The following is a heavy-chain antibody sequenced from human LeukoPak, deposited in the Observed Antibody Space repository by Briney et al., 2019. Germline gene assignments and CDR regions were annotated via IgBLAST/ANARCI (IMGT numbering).Heavy chain of an antibody. V-gene: IGHV4-34*01. CDR1: GGSFSGYY. Sequence: SETLSRTCAVYGGSFSGYYWSWIRQPPGRGLEWIGEINHSGSTNYNPSLKSRVTISVDTSKNQFSLKLSSMTAADTAVYYCARHEGDSTDWYFDLWGRGTLVTVSS. D-gene: IGHD3-16*01. J-gene: IGHJ2*01. CDR3: ARHEGDSTDWYFDL. CDR2: INHSGST.